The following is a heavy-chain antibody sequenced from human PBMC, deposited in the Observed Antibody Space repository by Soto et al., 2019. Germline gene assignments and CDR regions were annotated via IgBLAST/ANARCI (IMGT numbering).Heavy chain of an antibody. D-gene: IGHD6-6*01. V-gene: IGHV3-30-3*01. Sequence: GGSLRLSCAASGFTFSDFAMHWVRQAPGKRLDWVAAISYDGINDYYADSVEGQFTISRDNSKNTLYLQMNSLRSEDTAVYYCARARVGQLDLGGWYYYGMDVWGQGTTVTVSS. CDR1: GFTFSDFA. CDR3: ARARVGQLDLGGWYYYGMDV. CDR2: ISYDGIND. J-gene: IGHJ6*02.